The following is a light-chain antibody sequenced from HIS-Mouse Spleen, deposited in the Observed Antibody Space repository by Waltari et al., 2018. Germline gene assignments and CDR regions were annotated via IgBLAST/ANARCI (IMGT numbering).Light chain of an antibody. CDR3: AAWDDSLSGPV. CDR1: SSNIGSNY. J-gene: IGLJ3*02. Sequence: QSVLTQPPSASGTPGQRVTISCSGSSSNIGSNYVYWYQQLPGPAPQLLIYRNNQRPAAVPDRCSGSESGTSASLAIRGLRSEDEADYYCAAWDDSLSGPVFGGGTKLTVL. CDR2: RNN. V-gene: IGLV1-47*01.